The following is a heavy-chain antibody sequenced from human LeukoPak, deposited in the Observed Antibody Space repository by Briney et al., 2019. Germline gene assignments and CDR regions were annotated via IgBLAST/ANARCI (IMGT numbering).Heavy chain of an antibody. J-gene: IGHJ4*02. CDR3: AGGSRFDY. CDR1: GFTVSDNY. D-gene: IGHD5/OR15-5a*01. Sequence: GGSLRLSCAASGFTVSDNYMSWVRQAPGKGLEWVSVIYSGGSIYYTDSVKGRFTISRHNSKNTLYLQMNSLRTEDTAVYYCAGGSRFDYWGQGTLVTVSS. CDR2: IYSGGSI. V-gene: IGHV3-53*04.